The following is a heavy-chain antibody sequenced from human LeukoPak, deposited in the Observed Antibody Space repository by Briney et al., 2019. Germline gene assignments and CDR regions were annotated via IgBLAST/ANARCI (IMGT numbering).Heavy chain of an antibody. CDR1: GGSISSSSYY. D-gene: IGHD2-8*01. J-gene: IGHJ6*02. CDR3: ARDCTPPEGMDV. CDR2: IYYSGST. Sequence: SETLSLTCTVSGGSISSSSYYWGWIRQPPGKGLEWIGSIYYSGSTYYNPSLKSRVTISVDTSKNQFSLKLSSVTAADTAVYYCARDCTPPEGMDVWGQGTTVTVSS. V-gene: IGHV4-39*07.